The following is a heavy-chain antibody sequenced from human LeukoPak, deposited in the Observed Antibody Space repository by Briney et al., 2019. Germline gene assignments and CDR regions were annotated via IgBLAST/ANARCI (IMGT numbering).Heavy chain of an antibody. V-gene: IGHV3-48*03. Sequence: GSLRLSCAASGFTFSSYEMNWVRQAPGKGLGWVSYISGSGSTKYYADSVKGRFTLSRDHAKHSLYLQMNSLTAEDTAVSYCESKGSSWYYFDYWGQGTLVTVSS. CDR3: ESKGSSWYYFDY. CDR2: ISGSGSTK. CDR1: GFTFSSYE. J-gene: IGHJ4*02. D-gene: IGHD6-13*01.